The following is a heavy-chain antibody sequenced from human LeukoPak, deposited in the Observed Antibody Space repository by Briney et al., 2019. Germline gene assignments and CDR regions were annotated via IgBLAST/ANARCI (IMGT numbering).Heavy chain of an antibody. CDR1: GFTFDDYA. CDR2: ISWISGSI. CDR3: AKIQNPLAAAGPFDY. V-gene: IGHV3-9*01. D-gene: IGHD6-13*01. Sequence: PGRSLRLSCAASGFTFDDYAMHWVRQAPGKGLEWVSGISWISGSIGYADSVKGRFTISRDNAKNSLYLQMNSLRAEDTALYYCAKIQNPLAAAGPFDYWGQGTLVTVSS. J-gene: IGHJ4*02.